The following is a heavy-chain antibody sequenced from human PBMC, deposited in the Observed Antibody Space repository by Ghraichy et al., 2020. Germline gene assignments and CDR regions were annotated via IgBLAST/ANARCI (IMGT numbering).Heavy chain of an antibody. J-gene: IGHJ5*02. D-gene: IGHD3-16*01. CDR3: ARGLFYDNLWGSPP. Sequence: GSLRLSCVTSGFTFRNYEMNWVRQAPGKGLEWLSYINIGGTTIYYADSVRGRFTISRDDARNSLFLQMTSLTAEVSAVFYCARGLFYDNLWGSPPWGQGILVTVSP. V-gene: IGHV3-48*03. CDR1: GFTFRNYE. CDR2: INIGGTTI.